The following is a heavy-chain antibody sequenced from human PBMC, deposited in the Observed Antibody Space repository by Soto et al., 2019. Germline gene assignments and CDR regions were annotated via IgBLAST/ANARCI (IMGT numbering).Heavy chain of an antibody. V-gene: IGHV3-23*01. J-gene: IGHJ5*02. Sequence: EVQLLESGGGLVQPGGSLRLSCAASGFTFSSYAMSWVRQAPGKGLEWVSAISGSGGSTYYADSVKGRFTISRDNSKNTLYLQMKSLRAEDTAVDYCAKARVRARDNWFDPWGQGTLVTVSS. D-gene: IGHD3-10*01. CDR2: ISGSGGST. CDR1: GFTFSSYA. CDR3: AKARVRARDNWFDP.